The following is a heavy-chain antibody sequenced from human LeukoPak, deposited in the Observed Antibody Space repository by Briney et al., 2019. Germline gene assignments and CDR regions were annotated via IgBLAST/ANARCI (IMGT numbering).Heavy chain of an antibody. Sequence: GGSLRLSCAASGFTFTRYWMHWVRQAPGKGLEWVSLISGDGGSTYYADSVKGRFTISRDNSKNSLYLQMNSLRTEDTALYYCAKVYSNYEGGDYWGQGTLVTVSS. J-gene: IGHJ4*02. CDR2: ISGDGGST. CDR3: AKVYSNYEGGDY. V-gene: IGHV3-43*02. CDR1: GFTFTRYW. D-gene: IGHD4-11*01.